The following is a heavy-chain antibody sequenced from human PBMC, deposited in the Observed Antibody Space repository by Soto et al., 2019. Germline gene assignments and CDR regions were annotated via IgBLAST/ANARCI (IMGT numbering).Heavy chain of an antibody. D-gene: IGHD6-13*01. CDR3: ARTTGYSEPLDY. Sequence: QVQLVESGGGVVQPGRSLRLSSAASGFTFSSYGMHWVRQAPGKGLEWVAVIWYDGSNKYYADSVKGRFTISRDNSKNTLYLQMNSLRAEDTAVYYCARTTGYSEPLDYWGQGTLVTVSS. CDR2: IWYDGSNK. V-gene: IGHV3-33*01. CDR1: GFTFSSYG. J-gene: IGHJ4*02.